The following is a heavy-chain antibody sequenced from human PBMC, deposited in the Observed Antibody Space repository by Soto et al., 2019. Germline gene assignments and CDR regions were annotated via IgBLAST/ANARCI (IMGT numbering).Heavy chain of an antibody. Sequence: PGESLKISCQGSGYSFTSYWSGWVLQMPWKGLEWMGIIYPGDSDTRYSPSFQGQVTISADKSISTAYLQWSSLKASDTAMYYCAGTSSSSRFYYYGMDVWGQGTTVTV. J-gene: IGHJ6*02. CDR2: IYPGDSDT. CDR3: AGTSSSSRFYYYGMDV. D-gene: IGHD6-6*01. CDR1: GYSFTSYW. V-gene: IGHV5-51*01.